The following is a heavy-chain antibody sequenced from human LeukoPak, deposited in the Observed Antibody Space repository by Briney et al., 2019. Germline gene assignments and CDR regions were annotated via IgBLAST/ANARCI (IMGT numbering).Heavy chain of an antibody. CDR2: IKQDGSEK. J-gene: IGHJ4*02. Sequence: GGSLRLSCAASGFTFSSYSMNWVRQAPGKGLEWVANIKQDGSEKYYVDSVKGRFTISRDNAKNSLYLQMNSLRAEDTAVYYCARVSGWSFDYWGQGTLVTVSS. D-gene: IGHD6-19*01. V-gene: IGHV3-7*01. CDR1: GFTFSSYS. CDR3: ARVSGWSFDY.